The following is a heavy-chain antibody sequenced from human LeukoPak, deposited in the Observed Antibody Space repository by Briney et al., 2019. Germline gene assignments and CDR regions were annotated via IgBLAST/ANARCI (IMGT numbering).Heavy chain of an antibody. Sequence: SETLSLTCTVSGGSISSGDYYWSWLRQPPGKGLEWIGYIYYSGSTYYNPSLKSRVTISVDTSKNQFSLKLSSVTAADTAVYYCALRYYDILTGYSEFDYWGQGTLVTVSS. CDR1: GGSISSGDYY. CDR3: ALRYYDILTGYSEFDY. CDR2: IYYSGST. D-gene: IGHD3-9*01. V-gene: IGHV4-30-4*08. J-gene: IGHJ4*02.